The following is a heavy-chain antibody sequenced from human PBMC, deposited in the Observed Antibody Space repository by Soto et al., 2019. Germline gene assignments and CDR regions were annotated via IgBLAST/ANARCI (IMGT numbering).Heavy chain of an antibody. Sequence: QVQLVESGGGVVQPGRSLRLSCAASGFTFSSYGMHWVRQAPGKGLEWVAVISYDGSNKYYADSVKGRFTISRDNSKNTLYLQMNSLRAEDTAVYYCARPRRRDGYNLNYWGQGTLVTVSS. J-gene: IGHJ4*02. D-gene: IGHD5-12*01. CDR1: GFTFSSYG. CDR3: ARPRRRDGYNLNY. CDR2: ISYDGSNK. V-gene: IGHV3-30*03.